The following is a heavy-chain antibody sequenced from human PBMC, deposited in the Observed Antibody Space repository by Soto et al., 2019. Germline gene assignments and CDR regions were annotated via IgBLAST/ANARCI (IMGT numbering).Heavy chain of an antibody. D-gene: IGHD3-22*01. CDR3: AKETHSSGYGSYFDY. V-gene: IGHV3-30*18. Sequence: LRLSCAASGFTFSSYGMHWVRQAPGKGLEWVAVISKDGSTKYDADSVKGRFTISRDNSKNTLYLQMNSLRAEDTAVYYCAKETHSSGYGSYFDYWGQGTLVTVSS. CDR2: ISKDGSTK. CDR1: GFTFSSYG. J-gene: IGHJ4*02.